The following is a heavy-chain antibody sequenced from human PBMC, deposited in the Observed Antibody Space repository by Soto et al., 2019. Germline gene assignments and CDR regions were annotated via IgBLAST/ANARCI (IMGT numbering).Heavy chain of an antibody. V-gene: IGHV1-69*08. D-gene: IGHD4-17*01. CDR3: ARPDFGDYSYFDL. CDR2: IIPALGTA. J-gene: IGHJ2*01. Sequence: QDQLVQSGAEVKKPGSSVKVSCKASGGTFSSHTFSWVRQAPGHGLEWMGRIIPALGTATYAQKFQGRVMITADESATTVCMELNSLRSEDTAVYYCARPDFGDYSYFDLWGRGTLVTVSS. CDR1: GGTFSSHT.